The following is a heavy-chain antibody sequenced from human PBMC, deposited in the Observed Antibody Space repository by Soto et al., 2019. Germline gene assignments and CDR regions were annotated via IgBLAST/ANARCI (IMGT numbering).Heavy chain of an antibody. D-gene: IGHD1-26*01. J-gene: IGHJ5*02. Sequence: PSETLSLTCTVSGGSISSGDYYWSWIRQPPGKGLEWIGYIYYSGSTYYNPSLKSRVTISVDTSKNQFSLKLSSVTAADTAVYYCASWELLGIWFDPWGQGTLVTAPQ. CDR3: ASWELLGIWFDP. CDR1: GGSISSGDYY. CDR2: IYYSGST. V-gene: IGHV4-30-4*01.